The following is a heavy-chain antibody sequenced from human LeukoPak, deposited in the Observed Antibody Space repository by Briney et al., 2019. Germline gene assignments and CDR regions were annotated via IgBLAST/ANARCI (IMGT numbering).Heavy chain of an antibody. Sequence: ASVKVSCKASGYTFTSYYMHWVRQAPGQGLEWMGIINPSGGSTSYAQKFQGRVTMTRDMSTSTVYMELSSLRSEDTAVYYCATGLPDSSGYYSGDYWGQGTLVTASS. D-gene: IGHD3-22*01. CDR1: GYTFTSYY. CDR3: ATGLPDSSGYYSGDY. J-gene: IGHJ4*02. V-gene: IGHV1-46*01. CDR2: INPSGGST.